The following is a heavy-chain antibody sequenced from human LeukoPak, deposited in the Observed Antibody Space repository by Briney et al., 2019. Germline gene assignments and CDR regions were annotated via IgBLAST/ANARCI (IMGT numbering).Heavy chain of an antibody. Sequence: GGSLRLSCSVSGITFNNYAMNWVRLAPGKGLEWVANIKQDGSEKYYVDSVKGRFTISRDNAKNSLYLQMNSLRAEDTAVYYCARVFRPSLTVFIIRGAFDIWGQGTMVTVSS. D-gene: IGHD3-3*01. V-gene: IGHV3-7*01. CDR3: ARVFRPSLTVFIIRGAFDI. J-gene: IGHJ3*02. CDR1: GITFNNYA. CDR2: IKQDGSEK.